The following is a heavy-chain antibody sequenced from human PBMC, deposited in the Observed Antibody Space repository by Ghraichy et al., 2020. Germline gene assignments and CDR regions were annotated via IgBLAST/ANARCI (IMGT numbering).Heavy chain of an antibody. CDR1: GGSITFGDYY. D-gene: IGHD2-15*01. CDR2: IYYSGST. V-gene: IGHV4-31*03. Sequence: SETLSLTCTVSGGSITFGDYYWTWIRQYPGKGLEWIGDIYYSGSTHYNPSLKSRLIISVDKSKNQVSLSLSSVTAADTAVYYCAREGRDIYFYYYMDVWGKGTTVTVS. J-gene: IGHJ6*03. CDR3: AREGRDIYFYYYMDV.